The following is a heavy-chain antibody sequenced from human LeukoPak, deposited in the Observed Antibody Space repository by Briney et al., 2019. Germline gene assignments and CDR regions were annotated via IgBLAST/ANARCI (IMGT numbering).Heavy chain of an antibody. CDR3: ARLYLGAPDY. J-gene: IGHJ4*02. CDR2: IYTSGST. D-gene: IGHD4/OR15-4a*01. CDR1: AGSISNYY. Sequence: KASETLSLTCTVYAGSISNYYWSWIRQPAGKGLEWIGRIYTSGSTNYNPSLKSRVTISVDTSKNQFSLKLSSVTAADTAVYYCARLYLGAPDYWGQGTLVTVSS. V-gene: IGHV4-4*07.